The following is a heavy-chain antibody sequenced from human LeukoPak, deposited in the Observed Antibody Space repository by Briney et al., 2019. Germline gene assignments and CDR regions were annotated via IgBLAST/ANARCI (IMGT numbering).Heavy chain of an antibody. J-gene: IGHJ4*02. Sequence: ASVKVSCKASGYTFTSYGISRVRQAPGQGLEWMGWISAYNGNTNYAQKLQGRVTMTTDTSTSTAYMELRSLRSDDTAVYYCARGPPWFGDFPNFDYWGQGTLVTVSS. CDR1: GYTFTSYG. V-gene: IGHV1-18*01. D-gene: IGHD3-10*01. CDR3: ARGPPWFGDFPNFDY. CDR2: ISAYNGNT.